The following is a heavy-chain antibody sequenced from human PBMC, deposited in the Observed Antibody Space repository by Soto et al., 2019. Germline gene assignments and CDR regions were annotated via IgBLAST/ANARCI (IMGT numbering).Heavy chain of an antibody. Sequence: SETLSLTCTVSGGSISSYYWIWIRQPPGKDLEWIGHMHHSGRTHYNPSLKSRVAISVDTSKNQFSLYLNSVTAADTAVYYCARWVEVSLDYFDSWGQGTPVTVSS. CDR3: ARWVEVSLDYFDS. D-gene: IGHD2-15*01. CDR2: MHHSGRT. CDR1: GGSISSYY. V-gene: IGHV4-59*06. J-gene: IGHJ4*02.